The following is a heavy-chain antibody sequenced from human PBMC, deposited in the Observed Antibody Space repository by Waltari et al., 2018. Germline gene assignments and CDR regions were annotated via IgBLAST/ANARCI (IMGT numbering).Heavy chain of an antibody. Sequence: QVQLQELGPSLLKPSETLSLICTVSGGSISGFYWSWVRQPPGKGLDWIGYIYYTGSTSFNPSLKSRVTMSVDTSKNQFSLKLSSVTAADTAFYYCARGGGGDWEWFDPWGQGTLVTVSS. CDR1: GGSISGFY. CDR2: IYYTGST. CDR3: ARGGGGDWEWFDP. V-gene: IGHV4-59*01. D-gene: IGHD2-21*02. J-gene: IGHJ5*02.